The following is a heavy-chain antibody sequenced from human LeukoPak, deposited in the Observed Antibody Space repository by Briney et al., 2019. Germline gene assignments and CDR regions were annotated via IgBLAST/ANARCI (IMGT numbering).Heavy chain of an antibody. CDR1: GFTFGDHA. CDR2: IKSKTDGGTT. J-gene: IGHJ4*02. V-gene: IGHV3-15*01. D-gene: IGHD6-19*01. CDR3: TTAPQWLGWNYFDY. Sequence: GGSLRLSCTGSGFTFGDHAMSWVRQAPGKGLEWVGRIKSKTDGGTTDYAAPVKGRFTISRDDSKNTLYLQMNSLKTEDTAVYYCTTAPQWLGWNYFDYWGQGTLVTVSS.